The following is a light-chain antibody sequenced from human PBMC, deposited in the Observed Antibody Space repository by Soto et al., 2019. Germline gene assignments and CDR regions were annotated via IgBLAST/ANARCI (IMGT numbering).Light chain of an antibody. Sequence: QSVLTQPASVSGSPGQSITISCTGTSSDVGGYNYVSWYQQHPGKAPKLMIYDVSNRPSGVSNRFSGSKSGNTASLTISGIQAEDEADYYCSSDTSSSTVVFGGGTKLTV. CDR3: SSDTSSSTVV. CDR2: DVS. CDR1: SSDVGGYNY. V-gene: IGLV2-14*01. J-gene: IGLJ2*01.